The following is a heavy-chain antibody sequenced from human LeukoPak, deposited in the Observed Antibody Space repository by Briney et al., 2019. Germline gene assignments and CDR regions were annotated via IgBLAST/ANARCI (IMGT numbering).Heavy chain of an antibody. Sequence: GGSLRLSCAASGFTFDDYAMHWVRQAPRKGLEWVSLISGDGGSTYYADSVKGRFTISRDNSKNSLYLQMNSLRTEDTALYYCAKDPYYYDSSGYYYPDYWGQGTLVTVSS. CDR1: GFTFDDYA. V-gene: IGHV3-43*02. CDR3: AKDPYYYDSSGYYYPDY. D-gene: IGHD3-22*01. J-gene: IGHJ4*02. CDR2: ISGDGGST.